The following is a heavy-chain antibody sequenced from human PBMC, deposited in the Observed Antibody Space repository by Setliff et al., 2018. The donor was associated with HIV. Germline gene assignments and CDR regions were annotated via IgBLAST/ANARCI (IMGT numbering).Heavy chain of an antibody. Sequence: SETLSLTCAVYGGSFSGYYWSWIRQPPGKGLEWIGEINHSGSTNYNPSLKSRVTISVDTSKNQFSLNLNSVTAADTAVYYCARDYTNAFDIWGQGTMVTVSS. J-gene: IGHJ3*02. D-gene: IGHD3-3*01. V-gene: IGHV4-34*01. CDR1: GGSFSGYY. CDR2: INHSGST. CDR3: ARDYTNAFDI.